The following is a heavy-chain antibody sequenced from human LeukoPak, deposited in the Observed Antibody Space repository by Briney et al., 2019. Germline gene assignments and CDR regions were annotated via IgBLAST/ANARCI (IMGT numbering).Heavy chain of an antibody. J-gene: IGHJ2*01. CDR2: IKEDVSEK. CDR3: AKDIGRMGYIFWYFDL. V-gene: IGHV3-7*01. Sequence: GGPLRLSCAASGFIFSIYWMTWVRQAPTKGPEWVAAIKEDVSEKFYVDSVRGRFHISRDNANNSLYLQMSSLRAEDTAVYFCAKDIGRMGYIFWYFDLWGRGTPVTVSS. CDR1: GFIFSIYW. D-gene: IGHD5-18*01.